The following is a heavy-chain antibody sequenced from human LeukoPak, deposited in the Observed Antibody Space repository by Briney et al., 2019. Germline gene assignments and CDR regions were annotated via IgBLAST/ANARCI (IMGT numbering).Heavy chain of an antibody. CDR1: GFTFSSYS. V-gene: IGHV3-21*01. J-gene: IGHJ4*02. D-gene: IGHD1-26*01. CDR2: ISSSSSYI. CDR3: ASGRGNSGSL. Sequence: PGGSLRLSCAASGFTFSSYSMNWVRQAPGKGLEWVSSISSSSSYIYYADSVKGRFTISRDNTKNSLYLQMNTLRAEDTAVYYCASGRGNSGSLWGQGTLVTVSS.